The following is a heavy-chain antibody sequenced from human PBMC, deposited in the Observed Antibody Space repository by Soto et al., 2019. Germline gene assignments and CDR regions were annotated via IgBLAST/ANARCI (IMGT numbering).Heavy chain of an antibody. Sequence: ASVKVSCKASGYTFTNYYIHWVRQAPGQGLEWMGVINPTGGRASYAQKLQGRVTMTTDTSTSTAYMELRSLRSDDTAVYYCARDAAVGLFDYWGQGTLVTVSS. CDR3: ARDAAVGLFDY. CDR1: GYTFTNYY. J-gene: IGHJ4*02. D-gene: IGHD1-26*01. CDR2: INPTGGRA. V-gene: IGHV1-46*01.